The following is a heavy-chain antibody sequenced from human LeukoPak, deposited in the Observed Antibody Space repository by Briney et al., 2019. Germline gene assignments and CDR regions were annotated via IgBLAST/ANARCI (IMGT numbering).Heavy chain of an antibody. CDR3: ARGLPNYCGSGSYYEFDY. D-gene: IGHD3-10*01. CDR2: ISSSSSTI. Sequence: PGGSLRLSCAASGFTFSGYSMNWVRQAPGKGLEWVSYISSSSSTIYYADSVKGRFTISRDNAKNSLYLQMNSLRAEDTAVYYCARGLPNYCGSGSYYEFDYWGQGTLVTVSS. V-gene: IGHV3-48*01. J-gene: IGHJ4*02. CDR1: GFTFSGYS.